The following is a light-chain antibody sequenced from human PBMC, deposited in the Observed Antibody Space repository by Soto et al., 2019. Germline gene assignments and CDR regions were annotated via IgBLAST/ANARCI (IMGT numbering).Light chain of an antibody. V-gene: IGLV2-14*01. CDR1: NSDVGGYDY. Sequence: QSALTQPASVSGSPGQSXTISCTGTNSDVGGYDYVSWYQQHPGKAPKLMIYEVSHRPSGVSNRFSGSRSGNTASLTISGLQAEDEADYYCSSYTSSTTLGVFGGGTKLTVL. J-gene: IGLJ3*02. CDR3: SSYTSSTTLGV. CDR2: EVS.